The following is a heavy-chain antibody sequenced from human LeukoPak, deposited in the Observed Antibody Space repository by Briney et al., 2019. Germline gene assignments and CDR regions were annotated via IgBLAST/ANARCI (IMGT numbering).Heavy chain of an antibody. D-gene: IGHD2-2*01. CDR1: GFTFSSYW. J-gene: IGHJ4*02. Sequence: GGSLRLSCAASGFTFSSYWRTWVRQAPGKGLEWVANINQDGIEKYYVDSVKGRFTLSRDNAKNSLYLQMNSLRAEDTAVYYCSCSNTNYWGQGTLVIVSS. CDR2: INQDGIEK. V-gene: IGHV3-7*01. CDR3: SCSNTNY.